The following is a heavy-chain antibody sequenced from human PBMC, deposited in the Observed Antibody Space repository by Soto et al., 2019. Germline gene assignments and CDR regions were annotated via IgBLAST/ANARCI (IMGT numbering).Heavy chain of an antibody. V-gene: IGHV3-30*18. CDR3: AKLGIIYSAYSYESGFFDS. Sequence: QVQLVESGGGVVQPGRSLRLSCAASGFSFSDYGMHWVRQAPGKGLEWVAAISYDGTNKYYADSVKGRFTISRDNSRNTLYLQTNSLRAEDTAVYYCAKLGIIYSAYSYESGFFDSWGQGALVTVSS. J-gene: IGHJ4*02. D-gene: IGHD3-22*01. CDR2: ISYDGTNK. CDR1: GFSFSDYG.